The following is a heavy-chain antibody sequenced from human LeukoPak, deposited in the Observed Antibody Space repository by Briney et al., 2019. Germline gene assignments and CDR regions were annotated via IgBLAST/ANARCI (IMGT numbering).Heavy chain of an antibody. D-gene: IGHD3-10*01. CDR3: ARQGSMVPGRYFDY. V-gene: IGHV4-31*03. Sequence: PSQTLSLTCTVSGGSISSGGYYWSWIRQHPGKGLEWIGYIYYSGSTYYNPSLKSRVTISVDTSKNQFSLKLSSVTAADTAVYYCARQGSMVPGRYFDYWGQGTLVTVSS. J-gene: IGHJ4*02. CDR2: IYYSGST. CDR1: GGSISSGGYY.